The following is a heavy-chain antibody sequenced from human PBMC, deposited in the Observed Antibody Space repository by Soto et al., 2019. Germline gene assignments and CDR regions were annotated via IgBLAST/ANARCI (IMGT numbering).Heavy chain of an antibody. D-gene: IGHD5-18*01. J-gene: IGHJ5*02. CDR1: GGTFSSYA. Sequence: ASVKVSCKASGGTFSSYAISWVRQAPGQGLEWMGGIIPIFGTANYAQKFQGRVTITADESTSTAYMELSSLRSEDTAVYYCATWIQRGGWFDPWGQGTLVTVSS. CDR3: ATWIQRGGWFDP. CDR2: IIPIFGTA. V-gene: IGHV1-69*13.